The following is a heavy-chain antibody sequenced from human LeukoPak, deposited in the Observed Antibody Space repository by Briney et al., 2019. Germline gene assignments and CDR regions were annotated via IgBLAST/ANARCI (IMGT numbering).Heavy chain of an antibody. CDR1: GYTFTGYY. J-gene: IGHJ5*02. CDR2: INPNSGGT. Sequence: GASVKLSCKASGYTFTGYYMHWVRQAPGQGLEWMGWINPNSGGTNYAQKFQGRVTMTRDTSISTAYMELSRLRSDDTAVYYCARDMGYDILTGYLNWIDPWGQGTLVSVSS. D-gene: IGHD3-9*01. V-gene: IGHV1-2*02. CDR3: ARDMGYDILTGYLNWIDP.